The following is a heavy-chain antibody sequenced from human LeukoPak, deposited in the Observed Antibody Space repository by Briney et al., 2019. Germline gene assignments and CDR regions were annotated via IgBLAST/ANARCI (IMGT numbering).Heavy chain of an antibody. V-gene: IGHV3-74*01. CDR1: GFTFSSYW. Sequence: PGGSLRLSCAASGFTFSSYWMHWVRQAPGKGLVWVSRINSDGSSTSYADSVKGRFTISRDNAKNSLYLQMNSLRAEDTAVYYCARAYGSGSYPFDYWGQGTLVTVSS. CDR3: ARAYGSGSYPFDY. D-gene: IGHD3-10*01. J-gene: IGHJ4*02. CDR2: INSDGSST.